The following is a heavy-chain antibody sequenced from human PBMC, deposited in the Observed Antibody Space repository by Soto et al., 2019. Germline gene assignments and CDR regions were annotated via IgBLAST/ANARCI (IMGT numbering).Heavy chain of an antibody. CDR1: GFTFSTYW. V-gene: IGHV3-7*01. Sequence: GGSLRLSCAASGFTFSTYWMDWVRQTPGEGLEWVANINQDGSEKNYVDSVKGRFTIYGDNAKNSLYLQMSSLTAEDSALYYCSRSLNSWGQGTLVTVSS. CDR3: SRSLNS. CDR2: INQDGSEK. J-gene: IGHJ4*02.